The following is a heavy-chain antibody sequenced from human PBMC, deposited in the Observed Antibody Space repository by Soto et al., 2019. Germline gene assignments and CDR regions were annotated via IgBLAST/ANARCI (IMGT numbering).Heavy chain of an antibody. CDR2: ISAYNGNT. D-gene: IGHD4-17*01. V-gene: IGHV1-18*01. J-gene: IGHJ4*02. CDR1: GYTFTSYG. Sequence: ASVKVSCKASGYTFTSYGISWVRQAPGQGLEWMGWISAYNGNTNYAQKLQGRVTMTTDTSTSTAYLEMRSLSSDDTAVYYCARAPSMTTVVTPPDYWGQGTLDPVSS. CDR3: ARAPSMTTVVTPPDY.